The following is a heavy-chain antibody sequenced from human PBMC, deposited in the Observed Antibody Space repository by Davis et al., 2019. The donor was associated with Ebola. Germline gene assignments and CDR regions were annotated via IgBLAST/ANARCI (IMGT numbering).Heavy chain of an antibody. CDR2: IYPGDSDT. V-gene: IGHV5-51*01. Sequence: KVSCKGSGYSFTSYWIGWVRQMPGNGLEWMGIIYPGDSDTRYSPSFQGQVTISVDKSISTAYLQWSSLKASDTAMYYCARLGGYCSGGSCYRANWFDPWGQGTLVTVSS. J-gene: IGHJ5*02. CDR1: GYSFTSYW. D-gene: IGHD2-15*01. CDR3: ARLGGYCSGGSCYRANWFDP.